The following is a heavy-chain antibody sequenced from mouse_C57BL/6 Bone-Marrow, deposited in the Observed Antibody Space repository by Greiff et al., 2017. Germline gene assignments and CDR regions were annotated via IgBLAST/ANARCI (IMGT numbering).Heavy chain of an antibody. J-gene: IGHJ3*01. V-gene: IGHV1-81*01. Sequence: QVQLQQSGAELARPGASVKLSCKASGYTFTSYGISWVKQRTGQGLEWIGEIYPRSGNTYYNEKFKGKATLTAAKSSSTAYMELRSLTSEDAAVYFCARRAYYGYEEWFAYWGQGTLVTVSA. D-gene: IGHD2-9*01. CDR2: IYPRSGNT. CDR1: GYTFTSYG. CDR3: ARRAYYGYEEWFAY.